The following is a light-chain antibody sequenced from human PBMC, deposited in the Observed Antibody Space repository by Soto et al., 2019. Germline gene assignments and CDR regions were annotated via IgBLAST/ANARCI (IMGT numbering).Light chain of an antibody. V-gene: IGKV1-5*03. Sequence: DIQMTQSPSTLSASVGDRVTITCRASQSISSWLAWYQQKPGKAPKLLIYKASSLEIGVPSRFSGSRSGTEFTLTISGLQPDDFATYYCQQYNSYPLTFGGGTKVEIK. CDR2: KAS. CDR1: QSISSW. CDR3: QQYNSYPLT. J-gene: IGKJ4*01.